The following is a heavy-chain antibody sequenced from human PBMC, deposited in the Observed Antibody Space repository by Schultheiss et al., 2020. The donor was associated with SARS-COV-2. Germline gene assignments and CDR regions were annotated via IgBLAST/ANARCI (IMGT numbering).Heavy chain of an antibody. CDR1: GFTFSSYW. J-gene: IGHJ4*02. CDR3: AKVHFSSGYSYYFDY. V-gene: IGHV3-33*06. Sequence: GGSLRLSCAASGFTFSSYWMSWVRQAPGKGLEWVAVIWYDGSNKYYADSVKGRFTISRDNSKNTLYLQMNSLRAEDTAVYYCAKVHFSSGYSYYFDYWGQGTLVTVSS. D-gene: IGHD3-22*01. CDR2: IWYDGSNK.